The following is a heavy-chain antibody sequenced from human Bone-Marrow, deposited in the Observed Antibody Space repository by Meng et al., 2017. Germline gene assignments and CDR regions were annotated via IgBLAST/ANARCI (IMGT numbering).Heavy chain of an antibody. D-gene: IGHD2-21*02. V-gene: IGHV3-48*03. CDR3: AREGGPYCGGDCSSSHDAFDI. CDR1: GFTFSSYE. J-gene: IGHJ3*02. Sequence: GESLKISCATSGFTFSSYEMNWVRQAPGKGLEWVSYISGSGSLTKYTDSVKGRFTISRDNAKNSLYLQMNSLRAEDMALYYCAREGGPYCGGDCSSSHDAFDIWGQGTMVTVSS. CDR2: ISGSGSLT.